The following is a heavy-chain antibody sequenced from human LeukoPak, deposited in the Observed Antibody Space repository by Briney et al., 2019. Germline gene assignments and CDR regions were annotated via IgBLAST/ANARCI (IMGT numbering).Heavy chain of an antibody. J-gene: IGHJ5*02. Sequence: ASETLSLTCTVSGGSISSYYWSWIRQPPGKGLEWIGYIYYSGSTNYNPSLKSRVTISVDTSKNQFSLKVSSVTAADTAVYYCARHSIVALAAALSFDPWGQGTLVTVSS. CDR1: GGSISSYY. D-gene: IGHD2-15*01. CDR3: ARHSIVALAAALSFDP. V-gene: IGHV4-59*08. CDR2: IYYSGST.